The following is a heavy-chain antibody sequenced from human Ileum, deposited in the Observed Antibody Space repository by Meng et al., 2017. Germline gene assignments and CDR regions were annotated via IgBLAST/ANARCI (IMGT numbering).Heavy chain of an antibody. CDR2: IHYSGSR. Sequence: HGPLQWSGPGLVRPSETLSLPCNVVGCSVSSASYYWSWIRQPPGKGLEWIGLIHYSGSRNYNPSLKSRVTMSVDTSKNQVSLRLTSVTAADTAVYYCARFYGSGTFEVHDYWGQGTLVTVSS. CDR3: ARFYGSGTFEVHDY. D-gene: IGHD3-10*01. V-gene: IGHV4-61*01. J-gene: IGHJ4*02. CDR1: GCSVSSASYY.